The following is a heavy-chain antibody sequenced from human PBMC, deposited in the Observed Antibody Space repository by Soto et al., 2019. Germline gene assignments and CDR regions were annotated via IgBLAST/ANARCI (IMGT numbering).Heavy chain of an antibody. CDR2: ISSSSSTI. D-gene: IGHD3-3*01. CDR3: ARDRIFGVEYGMDV. J-gene: IGHJ6*02. Sequence: GGSLRLSCAASGFTFSSYSMNWVRQAPGKGLEWVSYISSSSSTIYYADSVKGRFTISRDNAKNSLYLQMNSLGDEDTAVYYCARDRIFGVEYGMDVWGQGTTVTVSS. V-gene: IGHV3-48*02. CDR1: GFTFSSYS.